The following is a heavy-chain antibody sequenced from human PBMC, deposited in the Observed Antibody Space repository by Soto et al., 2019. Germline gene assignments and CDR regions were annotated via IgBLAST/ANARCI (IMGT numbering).Heavy chain of an antibody. D-gene: IGHD5-18*01. CDR3: ARDEGPSIVGILN. V-gene: IGHV4-31*03. CDR1: GGSISSGGYY. J-gene: IGHJ4*02. Sequence: SETRSLTCTVSGGSISSGGYYWSWIRQHPGKGLEWIGYIYYSGSTYYNPSLKSRVTISVDTSKNQFSLKLSSVTAADTAVYYCARDEGPSIVGILNWGQGTLVTVSS. CDR2: IYYSGST.